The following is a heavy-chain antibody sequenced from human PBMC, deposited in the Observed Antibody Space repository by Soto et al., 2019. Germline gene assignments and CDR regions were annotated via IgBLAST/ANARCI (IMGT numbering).Heavy chain of an antibody. CDR1: GFSVSSNY. V-gene: IGHV3-66*01. Sequence: EVQLVESGGDLVQPGGSLRLSCAASGFSVSSNYMSWVRQAPGNGLVWISIIYSDGNTYYADSVKGRFTISRDNSKNTLYLQMNSLGAEDTAVSYCARDFVVGGPTINYYYGMDVWGQGTTVTVSS. D-gene: IGHD1-26*01. J-gene: IGHJ6*02. CDR3: ARDFVVGGPTINYYYGMDV. CDR2: IYSDGNT.